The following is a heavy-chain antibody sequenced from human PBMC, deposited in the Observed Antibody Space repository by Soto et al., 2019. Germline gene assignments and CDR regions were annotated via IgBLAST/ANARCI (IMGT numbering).Heavy chain of an antibody. J-gene: IGHJ4*02. CDR3: AYSSTPFDY. Sequence: GGSLRHSCAVTGFTIRSNGIPWVRETPGKGLEWVAIISYDEINKYYADSVKGRFTISRDNSKNTLYLQMNSLRAEDTAVYYCAYSSTPFDYWGQGP. D-gene: IGHD6-13*01. CDR2: ISYDEINK. CDR1: GFTIRSNG. V-gene: IGHV3-30*03.